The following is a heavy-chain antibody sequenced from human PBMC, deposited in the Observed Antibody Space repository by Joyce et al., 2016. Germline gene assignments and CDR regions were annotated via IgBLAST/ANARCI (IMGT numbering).Heavy chain of an antibody. V-gene: IGHV3-7*01. CDR2: IKPDGSEK. CDR3: ATGGGMDV. CDR1: GFTFSTTW. J-gene: IGHJ6*02. Sequence: EVQLVESGGGLVQPGGSLRLSCAASGFTFSTTWMTWVRQSPGKGPEGVANIKPDGSEKYYVGSGKGRFTISRDNAKNSLSLLMNSLRVDDTAVYYCATGGGMDVWGQGTTVTVSS.